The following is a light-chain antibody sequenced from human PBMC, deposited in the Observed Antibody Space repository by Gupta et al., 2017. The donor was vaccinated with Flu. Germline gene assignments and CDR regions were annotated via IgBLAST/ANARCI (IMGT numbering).Light chain of an antibody. CDR1: QSISNY. V-gene: IGKV1-39*01. Sequence: PSSLSASVGDRVTITCRASQSISNYLNWYQQKSGKVPKLLIYAASSLQSGVPSRFSGSGSGTDFTLTISSLQSEDFATYYCQQSDSPPHTFGQGTKLEIK. J-gene: IGKJ2*01. CDR2: AAS. CDR3: QQSDSPPHT.